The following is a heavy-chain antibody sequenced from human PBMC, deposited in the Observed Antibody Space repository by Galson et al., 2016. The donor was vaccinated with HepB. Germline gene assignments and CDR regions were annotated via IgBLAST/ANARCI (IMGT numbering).Heavy chain of an antibody. CDR2: ISTTSTYT. CDR1: GFTFSDYY. V-gene: IGHV3-11*06. D-gene: IGHD6-6*01. Sequence: SLRLSCAASGFTFSDYYMSWIRQAPGKGLEWVSYISTTSTYTNYADSVKGRFTISRDNAKNSLYLQMNSLRAEDTAVYYCAREFTSSSDYWGQGTLVTVSS. J-gene: IGHJ4*02. CDR3: AREFTSSSDY.